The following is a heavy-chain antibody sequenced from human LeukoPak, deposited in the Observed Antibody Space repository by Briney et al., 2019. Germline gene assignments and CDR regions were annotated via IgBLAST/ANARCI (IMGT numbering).Heavy chain of an antibody. J-gene: IGHJ4*02. CDR3: TRLEAGADLDF. CDR2: IRSKTNNYAT. CDR1: GFTFSGSP. Sequence: GGSLRLSCAASGFTFSGSPMHWARQASGKGLEWVGRIRSKTNNYATAYAASVRGRFTISRDDSKNTAYLQMNSLKIEDTAVYFCTRLEAGADLDFWGQGTLVTVSS. V-gene: IGHV3-73*01. D-gene: IGHD4-17*01.